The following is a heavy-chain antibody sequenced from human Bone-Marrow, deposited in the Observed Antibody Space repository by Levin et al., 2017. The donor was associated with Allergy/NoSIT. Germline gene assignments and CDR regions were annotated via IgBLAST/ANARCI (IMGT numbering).Heavy chain of an antibody. CDR3: ARGTTSRYFDY. J-gene: IGHJ4*02. CDR1: GDSVSSNSAA. Sequence: LRLSCAISGDSVSSNSAAWNWIRLSPSRGLEWLGRTYYRSQWYNDYAVSVKSRITINPDTSKNQFSLQLNSVIPEDTAVYYCARGTTSRYFDYWGQGTLVTVSS. V-gene: IGHV6-1*01. D-gene: IGHD4-17*01. CDR2: TYYRSQWYN.